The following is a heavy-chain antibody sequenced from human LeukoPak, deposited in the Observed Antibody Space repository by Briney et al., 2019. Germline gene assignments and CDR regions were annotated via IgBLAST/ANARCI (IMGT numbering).Heavy chain of an antibody. Sequence: GGSLRLSCAASGFTFDDYAMHWVRQAPGKGLEWVSGINWSSGSIGYADSVKGRFTISRDNAKNSLYLQMSNLRAEDTAVYFCARGGGLDVWGQGATVTVSS. D-gene: IGHD3-16*01. J-gene: IGHJ6*02. V-gene: IGHV3-9*01. CDR3: ARGGGLDV. CDR1: GFTFDDYA. CDR2: INWSSGSI.